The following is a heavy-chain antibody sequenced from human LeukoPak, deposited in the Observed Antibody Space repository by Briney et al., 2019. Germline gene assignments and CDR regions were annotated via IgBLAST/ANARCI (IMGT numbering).Heavy chain of an antibody. V-gene: IGHV4-34*01. CDR1: GGSFSSYY. CDR3: ARGGAVVVPAAIGSVASGGALDY. CDR2: INHSGST. Sequence: PSETLSLTCAVYGGSFSSYYWSWIRQPPGKGLEWIGEINHSGSTNYNPSLKSRVTISVDTSKNQFSLKLSSVTAADTAVYYCARGGAVVVPAAIGSVASGGALDYWGQGTLVTVSS. D-gene: IGHD2-2*01. J-gene: IGHJ4*02.